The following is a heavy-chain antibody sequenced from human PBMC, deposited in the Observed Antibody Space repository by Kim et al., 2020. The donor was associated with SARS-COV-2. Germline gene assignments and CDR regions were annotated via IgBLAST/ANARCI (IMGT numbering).Heavy chain of an antibody. Sequence: SVKVSCKASGDTFSSYAMSWVRQAPGQGLEWMGWIILIYGNTNYLQKFQGRVTITGDESTSTAYMELSSLRSEDTAIYYCARVGMAAAGEDYFDYWGQGALVTVSS. V-gene: IGHV1-69*13. J-gene: IGHJ4*02. CDR3: ARVGMAAAGEDYFDY. CDR1: GDTFSSYA. D-gene: IGHD6-13*01. CDR2: IILIYGNT.